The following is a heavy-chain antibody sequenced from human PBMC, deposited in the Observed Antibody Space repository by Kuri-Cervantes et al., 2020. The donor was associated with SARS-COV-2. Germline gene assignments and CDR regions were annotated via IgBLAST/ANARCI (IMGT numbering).Heavy chain of an antibody. J-gene: IGHJ4*02. V-gene: IGHV3-21*01. CDR1: GFTFSSYI. CDR2: ITSTSTYI. Sequence: GESLKISCAASGFTFSSYIMNWVRQAPGKGLEWVSSITSTSTYIYYADSVKGRFTISRDNAKNSLYLQMSSLRAEDTAVYYCARDLRLGKSLDYWGQGTLVTVSS. CDR3: ARDLRLGKSLDY. D-gene: IGHD7-27*01.